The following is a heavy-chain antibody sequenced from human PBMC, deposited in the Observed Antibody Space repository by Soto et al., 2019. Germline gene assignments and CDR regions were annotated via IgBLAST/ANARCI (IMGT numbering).Heavy chain of an antibody. J-gene: IGHJ3*02. CDR1: GYTFTIYG. D-gene: IGHD5-12*01. CDR2: ISAYNGNT. Sequence: ASVKVSCKASGYTFTIYGISWVRQAPGQGLEWMGWISAYNGNTNYAQKLQGRVTMTTDTSTGTAYMELRSLRSDDTAVYYCARDARGYSGYGDAFDIWGQGTMVTVSS. V-gene: IGHV1-18*01. CDR3: ARDARGYSGYGDAFDI.